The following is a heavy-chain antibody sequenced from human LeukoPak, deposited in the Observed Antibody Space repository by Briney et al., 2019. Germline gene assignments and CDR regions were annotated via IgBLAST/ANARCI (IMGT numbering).Heavy chain of an antibody. V-gene: IGHV3-30*04. J-gene: IGHJ6*03. Sequence: PGRSLGLSCAASGFTFTNYALHWVRQSPGKGLEWVALTSYDGSKNYYGDSVKGRFTISRDNSKNTVYLQMNSLRAEDTAVYYCARVDSSGWNAYFYYLDVWGKGTTVTVSS. D-gene: IGHD6-19*01. CDR1: GFTFTNYA. CDR3: ARVDSSGWNAYFYYLDV. CDR2: TSYDGSKN.